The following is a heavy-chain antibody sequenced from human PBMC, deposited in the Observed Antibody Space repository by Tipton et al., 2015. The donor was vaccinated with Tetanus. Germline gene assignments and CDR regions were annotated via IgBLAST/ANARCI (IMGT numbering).Heavy chain of an antibody. D-gene: IGHD6-13*01. J-gene: IGHJ5*02. CDR3: AAAVVRWFDP. CDR1: GGSFSDNS. V-gene: IGHV4-34*07. Sequence: TLSLTCAVHGGSFSDNSWSWIRQSPGKGLEWIGEINHAGSTNYNPSLKSRVTMSVDTSKKQFSLKLNSVTAADPAVYYCAAAVVRWFDPWGQGTLVTVSS. CDR2: INHAGST.